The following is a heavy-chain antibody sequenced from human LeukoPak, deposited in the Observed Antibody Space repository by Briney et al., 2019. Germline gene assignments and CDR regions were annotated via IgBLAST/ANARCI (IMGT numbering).Heavy chain of an antibody. J-gene: IGHJ4*02. Sequence: GGSLRLSCAASGFTFSGYGMHWVRQTPGKGLEWVAVISYDGSNKYYADSVKGRFTISRDNSKNTMYLQMNSLRAEDTAMYYSAKGGSGLTYYFDQWGQGTLVTVSS. V-gene: IGHV3-30*18. D-gene: IGHD5-12*01. CDR1: GFTFSGYG. CDR3: AKGGSGLTYYFDQ. CDR2: ISYDGSNK.